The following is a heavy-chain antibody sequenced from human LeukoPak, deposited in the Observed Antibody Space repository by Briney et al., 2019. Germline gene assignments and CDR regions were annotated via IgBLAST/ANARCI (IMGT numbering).Heavy chain of an antibody. V-gene: IGHV3-30-3*01. D-gene: IGHD1-26*01. CDR3: ARSGSPLPVEFDY. Sequence: GRSLRLSCAASGFTFSSYAMHWVRQAPGKGLEGVAVISYDGSNKYYADSVKGRFTISRDNSKNTLYLQMNSLRAEDTAVYYCARSGSPLPVEFDYWGQGTLVTVSS. CDR1: GFTFSSYA. J-gene: IGHJ4*02. CDR2: ISYDGSNK.